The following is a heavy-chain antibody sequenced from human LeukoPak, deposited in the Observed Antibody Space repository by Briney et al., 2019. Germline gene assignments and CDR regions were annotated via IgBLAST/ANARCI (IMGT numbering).Heavy chain of an antibody. D-gene: IGHD6-19*01. CDR1: GGSISSGTYY. CDR3: ARDGQWLVQRYNWFDP. CDR2: IYPSGST. J-gene: IGHJ5*02. Sequence: PSETLSLTCTVSGGSISSGTYYYSWIRQPAGKGLEWIGRIYPSGSTNYNPSLKSRVAISVDTSKNQFSLKLSSVTAADTAVYYCARDGQWLVQRYNWFDPWGQGTLVTVSS. V-gene: IGHV4-61*02.